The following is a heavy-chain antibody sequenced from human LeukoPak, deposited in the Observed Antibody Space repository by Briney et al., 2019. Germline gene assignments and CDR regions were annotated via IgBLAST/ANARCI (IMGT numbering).Heavy chain of an antibody. Sequence: GASVKVSCKASGGTFSSYAISWVRQAPGQGLEWMGGIIPIFGTANYAQKFQGRVTITTDESTSTAYMELSSLRSEDTAVYCCATKPLPRYYYDSSGYYYYYYMDVWGKGTTVTVSS. D-gene: IGHD3-22*01. CDR3: ATKPLPRYYYDSSGYYYYYYMDV. CDR2: IIPIFGTA. CDR1: GGTFSSYA. V-gene: IGHV1-69*05. J-gene: IGHJ6*03.